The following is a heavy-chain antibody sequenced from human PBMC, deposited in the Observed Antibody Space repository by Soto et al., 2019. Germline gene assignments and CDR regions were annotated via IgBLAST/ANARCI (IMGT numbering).Heavy chain of an antibody. CDR2: INPATGAA. Sequence: QLHLVQSGAVVKKPGASVTVSCSASGYPVTAYYMHWVRQAPGRGLEWMGGINPATGAAKYTQTFKGRVTMTRATSTSTVFMELSGLTSEDPAVFYGARGGGVGVAGSAAFDMWGQGPLVTVSS. J-gene: IGHJ3*02. V-gene: IGHV1-2*02. CDR3: ARGGGVGVAGSAAFDM. CDR1: GYPVTAYY. D-gene: IGHD3-3*01.